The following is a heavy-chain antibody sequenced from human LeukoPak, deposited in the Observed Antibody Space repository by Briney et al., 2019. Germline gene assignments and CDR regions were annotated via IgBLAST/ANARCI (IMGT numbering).Heavy chain of an antibody. D-gene: IGHD3-22*01. V-gene: IGHV1-8*03. CDR2: MNPNSGNT. CDR1: GYTFTSYD. CDR3: ARDEVPVYYDSSGYPIDAFDI. J-gene: IGHJ3*02. Sequence: ASVKVSCKASGYTFTSYDINWVRQATGQGLEWMGWMNPNSGNTGYAQKFQGRVTITRNTSISTAYMELSSLRAEDTAVYYCARDEVPVYYDSSGYPIDAFDIWGQGTMVTVSS.